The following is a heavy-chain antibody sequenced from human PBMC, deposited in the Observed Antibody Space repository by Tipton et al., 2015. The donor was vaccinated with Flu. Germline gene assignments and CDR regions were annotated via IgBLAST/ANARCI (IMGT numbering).Heavy chain of an antibody. Sequence: TLSLTCTVSSGSIRSTNYFCAWIRQPPGKRLELTGSIYPAGTTYYNPSLKSRVTMSVDTSKNQFSLKLNSVTAADTAVYYCARLSYYDVDLKNFYFDYWGQGALVTVSS. CDR2: IYPAGTT. D-gene: IGHD3-10*02. CDR3: ARLSYYDVDLKNFYFDY. J-gene: IGHJ4*02. V-gene: IGHV4-39*01. CDR1: SGSIRSTNYF.